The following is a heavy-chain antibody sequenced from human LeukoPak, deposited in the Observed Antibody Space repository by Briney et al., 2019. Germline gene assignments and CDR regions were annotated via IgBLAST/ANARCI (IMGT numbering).Heavy chain of an antibody. D-gene: IGHD4-11*01. CDR3: AKEMAVIGLPCFDF. V-gene: IGHV3-23*01. J-gene: IGHJ4*02. CDR2: ISDSGAGK. CDR1: GGSISSGSYY. Sequence: GTLSLTCTVSGGSISSGSYYWSWVRQAPGKGLEWVSGISDSGAGKYYADSVKGHFTISRDNSKNTLYLQLSSLRVEVTAIYYCAKEMAVIGLPCFDFWGQGTPVTVST.